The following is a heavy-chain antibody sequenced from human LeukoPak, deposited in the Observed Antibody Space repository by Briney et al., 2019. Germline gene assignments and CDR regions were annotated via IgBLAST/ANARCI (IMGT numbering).Heavy chain of an antibody. CDR3: ARGGNGDSAVDY. CDR2: IGTSSTTI. V-gene: IGHV3-48*01. CDR1: GFTFSSYT. D-gene: IGHD4-17*01. Sequence: PGGSLRLSCAASGFTFSSYTMNWVRQPPGKGLEWVSNIGTSSTTIYYADSVKGRFTISRDNAKNSLYLQMSSLRAEDTAVYYCARGGNGDSAVDYWGQGTLVTVSS. J-gene: IGHJ4*02.